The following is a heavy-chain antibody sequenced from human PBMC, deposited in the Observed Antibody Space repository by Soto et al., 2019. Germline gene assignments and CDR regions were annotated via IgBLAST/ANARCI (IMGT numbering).Heavy chain of an antibody. J-gene: IGHJ5*01. D-gene: IGHD3-10*01. CDR2: ISSGSSYI. CDR3: ARDILRGGAYPDS. Sequence: SLRLSCAASGFTFSTYTMNWVRQAPGKGLEWISSISSGSSYIYYAGSVKGRFTISRDNAKNSLFLQMNSLRADDTAVYYCARDILRGGAYPDSWGQGTKVTVSS. V-gene: IGHV3-21*01. CDR1: GFTFSTYT.